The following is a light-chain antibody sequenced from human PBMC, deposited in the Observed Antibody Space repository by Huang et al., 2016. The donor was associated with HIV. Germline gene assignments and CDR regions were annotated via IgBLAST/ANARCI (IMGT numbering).Light chain of an antibody. V-gene: IGKV3-11*01. CDR2: DAS. CDR1: QSVNTY. Sequence: EIVLTQSPATLSLSPGERATLSCRASQSVNTYLAWFQQKPGQAPRHLIYDASNRATGIPARFSGSGSGTDFTLTISSLEPEDFAIYYCQQRSNWPPLTFGGGTKVEIK. CDR3: QQRSNWPPLT. J-gene: IGKJ4*01.